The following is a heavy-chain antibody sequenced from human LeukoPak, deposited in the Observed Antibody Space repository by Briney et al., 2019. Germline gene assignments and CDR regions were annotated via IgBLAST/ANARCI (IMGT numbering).Heavy chain of an antibody. CDR1: GGSISSGDYY. V-gene: IGHV4-30-4*01. Sequence: SGPGLVKPSQTLSLTCTVSGGSISSGDYYWSWIRQPPGKGLEWIAYMYYSGSTYYNPSLKSRVTMSADTSKNQLSLKLSSVTAADTAVYYCARPYYYDSRIDPWGQGTLVTVSS. J-gene: IGHJ5*02. D-gene: IGHD3-22*01. CDR3: ARPYYYDSRIDP. CDR2: MYYSGST.